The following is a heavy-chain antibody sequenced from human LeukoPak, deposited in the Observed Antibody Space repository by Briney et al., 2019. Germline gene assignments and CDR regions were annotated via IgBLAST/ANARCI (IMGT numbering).Heavy chain of an antibody. J-gene: IGHJ5*02. V-gene: IGHV4-39*01. Sequence: SETVSLTCTVSGGFITSTGYYWGWIRQPPGKGLEWIGSIYYGGSTYYNPSLKSRVTISVDTSKNQFSLKLYSVTAADTAVYYCASPYRSSFWFDPWGQGTLVTVSS. CDR2: IYYGGST. D-gene: IGHD6-6*01. CDR1: GGFITSTGYY. CDR3: ASPYRSSFWFDP.